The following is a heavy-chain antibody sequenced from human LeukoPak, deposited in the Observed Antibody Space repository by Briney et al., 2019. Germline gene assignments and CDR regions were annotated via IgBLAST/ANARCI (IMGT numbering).Heavy chain of an antibody. Sequence: GGSLRLSCAASGFTFSSYGMHWVRQAPGKGLEWVAVISYDGSNKYYADSVKGRFTISRDNSKNTLYLQMNSLRAEDTAVYYCAKEMGCSGGSCYFTDYYYGMDVWGQGTTVTVSS. J-gene: IGHJ6*02. V-gene: IGHV3-30*18. D-gene: IGHD2-15*01. CDR2: ISYDGSNK. CDR3: AKEMGCSGGSCYFTDYYYGMDV. CDR1: GFTFSSYG.